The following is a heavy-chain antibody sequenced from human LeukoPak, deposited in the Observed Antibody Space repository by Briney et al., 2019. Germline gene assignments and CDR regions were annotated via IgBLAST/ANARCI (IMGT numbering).Heavy chain of an antibody. CDR3: ARDLSVVVPAAKGLDY. D-gene: IGHD2-2*01. J-gene: IGHJ4*02. Sequence: GGSLRLSCAASGFTFSSYAMHWVRQAPGKGLEWVAVISYDGSNKYYADSVKGRFTISRDNSKNTLYLQMNSLRAEDTAVYYCARDLSVVVPAAKGLDYWGQGTLVTVSS. CDR2: ISYDGSNK. CDR1: GFTFSSYA. V-gene: IGHV3-30*04.